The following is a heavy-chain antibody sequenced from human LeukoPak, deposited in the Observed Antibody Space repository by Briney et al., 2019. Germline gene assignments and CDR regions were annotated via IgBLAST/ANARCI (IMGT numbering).Heavy chain of an antibody. CDR1: GYTFTSYY. J-gene: IGHJ6*03. CDR3: ASQGPFSQVRGRYYYYMDV. V-gene: IGHV1-46*01. CDR2: INPSGGST. Sequence: GESLKISCKGSGYTFTSYYMHWVRQAPGQGLEWMGIINPSGGSTSYAQKFQGRVTMTRDTSTSTVYMELSSLRSEDTAVYYCASQGPFSQVRGRYYYYMDVWGKGTTVTISS. D-gene: IGHD3-10*01.